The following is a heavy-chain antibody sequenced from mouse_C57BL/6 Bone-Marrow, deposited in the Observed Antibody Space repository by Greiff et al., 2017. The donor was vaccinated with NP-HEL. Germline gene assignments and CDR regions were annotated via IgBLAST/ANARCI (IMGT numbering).Heavy chain of an antibody. Sequence: EVKLMESGGGLVQPKGSLKLSCAASGFSFNTYAMNWVRQAPGKGLEWVARIRSKSNNYATYYADSVKDRFTISRDDSESMLYLQMNNLKTEDTAMYYCVRRGYSIHEGYFDVWGTGTTVTVSS. CDR1: GFSFNTYA. J-gene: IGHJ1*03. CDR2: IRSKSNNYAT. V-gene: IGHV10-1*01. D-gene: IGHD2-5*01. CDR3: VRRGYSIHEGYFDV.